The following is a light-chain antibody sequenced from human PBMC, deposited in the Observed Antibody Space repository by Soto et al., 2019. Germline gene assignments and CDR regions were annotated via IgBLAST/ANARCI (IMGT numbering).Light chain of an antibody. CDR3: QSYDSSLSCWV. CDR2: GNT. V-gene: IGLV1-40*01. CDR1: RSNIGAGYD. J-gene: IGLJ3*02. Sequence: QSVLTQPPSVSGAPGQRVTISCTGSRSNIGAGYDVHWYQQLPGTAPKLLIYGNTNRPSGVPDRFSASKSGTSASLAITGLQAEDEADYYCQSYDSSLSCWVFGGGTKLTVL.